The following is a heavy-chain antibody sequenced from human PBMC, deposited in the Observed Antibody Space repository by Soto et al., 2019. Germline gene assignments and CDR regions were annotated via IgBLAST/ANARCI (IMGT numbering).Heavy chain of an antibody. D-gene: IGHD3-22*01. CDR3: AKGLSSASSFDY. J-gene: IGHJ4*02. CDR2: ISGSGGRT. Sequence: EVHLLESGGGLVQPGGSLRLSCAASGFTFSHHDMSWVRQAPGKRLEWVSAISGSGGRTHYADSVKGRFTISRDNSKNMLSLQMNSLRAEDTAVYHCAKGLSSASSFDYWDQGTLVTVSS. CDR1: GFTFSHHD. V-gene: IGHV3-23*01.